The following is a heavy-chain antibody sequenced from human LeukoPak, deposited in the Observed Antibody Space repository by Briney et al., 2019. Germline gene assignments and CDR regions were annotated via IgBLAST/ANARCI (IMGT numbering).Heavy chain of an antibody. CDR2: ISHDGSEK. CDR3: ARDKSYGDSEDY. Sequence: GASLRLSCEASGFTFRIYWMSWVRQAPGKGLEWVANISHDGSEKYYVDSVKGRFTISRDNAKNSLYLQMNSLRDEDTAVYYCARDKSYGDSEDYWGQGTLVTGSS. J-gene: IGHJ4*02. V-gene: IGHV3-7*05. CDR1: GFTFRIYW. D-gene: IGHD4-17*01.